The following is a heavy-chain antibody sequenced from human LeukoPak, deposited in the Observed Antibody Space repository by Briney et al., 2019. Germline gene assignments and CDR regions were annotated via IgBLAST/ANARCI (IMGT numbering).Heavy chain of an antibody. D-gene: IGHD5-18*01. Sequence: ASVKVSCKASGGTFSSYAISWVRQAPGQGLEWMGGIIPIFGTANYAQKFQGRVTITTDESTSTAYMELSSLRSEDTAVYYCARDVGYSYGYIIGYFDYWGQGTLVTVSS. CDR2: IIPIFGTA. CDR1: GGTFSSYA. CDR3: ARDVGYSYGYIIGYFDY. J-gene: IGHJ4*02. V-gene: IGHV1-69*05.